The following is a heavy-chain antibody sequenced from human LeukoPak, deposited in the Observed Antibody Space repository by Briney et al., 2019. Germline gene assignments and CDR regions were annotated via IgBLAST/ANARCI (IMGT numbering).Heavy chain of an antibody. CDR2: MNPNSGNT. D-gene: IGHD3-16*01. CDR3: ARSYDYVWGSWVNYYMDV. V-gene: IGHV1-8*01. Sequence: GASVKVSCKASGYTFTSYDINWVRQATGQGLEWMGWMNPNSGNTGYAQKFQGRVTMTRDTSISTAYMELSRLRSDDTAVYYCARSYDYVWGSWVNYYMDVWGKGTTVTVSS. J-gene: IGHJ6*03. CDR1: GYTFTSYD.